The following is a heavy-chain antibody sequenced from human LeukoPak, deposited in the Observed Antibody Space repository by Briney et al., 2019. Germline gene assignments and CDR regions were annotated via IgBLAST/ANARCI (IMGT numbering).Heavy chain of an antibody. CDR3: ARGGIAVAATEGLGDWFDP. D-gene: IGHD6-19*01. J-gene: IGHJ5*02. Sequence: GGSLRLSCAASGFTFSSYAMHWVRQAPGKGLEWVAVISYDGSNKYYADSVKGRFTISRDNSKNTLYLQMNSLRAEDTAVYYCARGGIAVAATEGLGDWFDPWGQGTLVTVSS. V-gene: IGHV3-30*04. CDR2: ISYDGSNK. CDR1: GFTFSSYA.